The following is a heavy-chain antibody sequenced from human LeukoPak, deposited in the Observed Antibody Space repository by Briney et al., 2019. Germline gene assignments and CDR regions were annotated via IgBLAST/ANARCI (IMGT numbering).Heavy chain of an antibody. Sequence: PGGSLRLSCAASGFTFSSYSMNWVRQAPGKGLVWVSRINSDGSSTSYADSVKGRFTISRDNAKNTLYLQMNSLGAEDTAVYYCARVGEWFGELFYYFDYWGQGTLVTVSS. CDR1: GFTFSSYS. V-gene: IGHV3-74*01. CDR2: INSDGSST. CDR3: ARVGEWFGELFYYFDY. J-gene: IGHJ4*02. D-gene: IGHD3-10*01.